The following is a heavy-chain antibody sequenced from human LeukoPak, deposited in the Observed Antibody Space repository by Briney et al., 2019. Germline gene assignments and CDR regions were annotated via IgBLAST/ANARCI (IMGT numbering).Heavy chain of an antibody. Sequence: GGSLRLSCAASGFTFDDYAMHWVRQAPGKGLEWVSGISWNSGSIGYADSVKGRFTISRDNAKNSLYLQMNSLRAEDTALYYCAKDKESSSGENAFDIWGQGTMVTVSS. D-gene: IGHD6-19*01. CDR1: GFTFDDYA. V-gene: IGHV3-9*01. CDR3: AKDKESSSGENAFDI. CDR2: ISWNSGSI. J-gene: IGHJ3*02.